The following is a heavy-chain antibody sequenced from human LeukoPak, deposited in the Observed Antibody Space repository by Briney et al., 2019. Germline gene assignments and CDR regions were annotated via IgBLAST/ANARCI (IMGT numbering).Heavy chain of an antibody. Sequence: GGSLRLSCTASGFTFSNYGMQWVRQAPGKGLEWVAFIRYDGSQKYYADSVKGRFAIPRDNSKNTLYLQMNSLRAEDTAVYYCAKMSARAFDYWGQGTLVTVSS. CDR3: AKMSARAFDY. CDR2: IRYDGSQK. J-gene: IGHJ4*02. V-gene: IGHV3-30*02. CDR1: GFTFSNYG. D-gene: IGHD6-6*01.